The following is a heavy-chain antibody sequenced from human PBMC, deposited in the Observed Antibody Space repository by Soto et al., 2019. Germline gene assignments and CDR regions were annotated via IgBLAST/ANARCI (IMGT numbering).Heavy chain of an antibody. CDR1: GFTFSSYG. J-gene: IGHJ4*02. CDR3: AKDGGYDCGY. CDR2: ISYDGSNK. Sequence: GGSLRLSCAASGFTFSSYGMHWVRQAPGKGLEWVAVISYDGSNKYYADSVKGRFTISRDNSKNTLYLQMNSLRAEDTAVYYCAKDGGYDCGYWGQGTLVTVSS. V-gene: IGHV3-30*18. D-gene: IGHD5-12*01.